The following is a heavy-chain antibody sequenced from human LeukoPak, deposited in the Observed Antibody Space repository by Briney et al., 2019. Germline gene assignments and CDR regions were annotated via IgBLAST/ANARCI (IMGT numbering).Heavy chain of an antibody. D-gene: IGHD3-9*01. V-gene: IGHV4-30-4*01. CDR3: ARLTILTIDY. CDR2: IYHSGST. J-gene: IGHJ4*02. Sequence: SQTLSLTCTVSGGSMSSGDYYWTWLRQPPGKGLEWMGYIYHSGSTYYNPSLRSRVTISVDTSKNQFSLKLTSVTAADTAVYYCARLTILTIDYWGQGTLVTVSS. CDR1: GGSMSSGDYY.